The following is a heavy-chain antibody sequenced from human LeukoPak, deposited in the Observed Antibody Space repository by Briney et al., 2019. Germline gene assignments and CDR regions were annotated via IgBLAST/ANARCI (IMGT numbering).Heavy chain of an antibody. CDR3: AKATGTLGN. CDR1: GFTFVNYG. CDR2: ISGGGGTT. D-gene: IGHD1-1*01. Sequence: PGGSLRLSCTASGFTFVNYGMSWVRQAPGKGLEWVSAISGGGGTTYYADSVKGRFTISRDNSKNTLHLQMNSLTAEDTAMYYCAKATGTLGNWGQGTLVTVSS. J-gene: IGHJ4*02. V-gene: IGHV3-23*01.